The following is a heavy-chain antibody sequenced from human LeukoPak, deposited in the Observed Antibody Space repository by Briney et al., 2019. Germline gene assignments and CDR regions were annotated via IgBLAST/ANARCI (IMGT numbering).Heavy chain of an antibody. CDR3: ARARPAADY. CDR2: INHSGST. CDR1: GGSFSGYY. Sequence: PSETLSLTCAVYGGSFSGYYWSWIRQPPGKGLEWIGEINHSGSTNYNPSLKSRVTISRDTSKNQFSLRLSSLTAADTAVYYCARARPAADYWGQGTLVTVSS. V-gene: IGHV4-34*01. D-gene: IGHD6-13*01. J-gene: IGHJ4*02.